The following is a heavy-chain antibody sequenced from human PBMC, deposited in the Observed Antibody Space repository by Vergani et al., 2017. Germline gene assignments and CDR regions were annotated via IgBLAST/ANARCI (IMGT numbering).Heavy chain of an antibody. Sequence: EVQLLESGGGLVQPGGSRRLSCAGAGFTFDTYTMAYVRQAPGKGLEWVATISSGGGDIFYADSVKGRFTISRANSKNTLFLQMNRLKDEGTAVYYCTTAWGLYYLHGEYFQYWGRGTLVSVSS. D-gene: IGHD3-10*01. V-gene: IGHV3-23*01. J-gene: IGHJ1*01. CDR2: ISSGGGDI. CDR1: GFTFDTYT. CDR3: TTAWGLYYLHGEYFQY.